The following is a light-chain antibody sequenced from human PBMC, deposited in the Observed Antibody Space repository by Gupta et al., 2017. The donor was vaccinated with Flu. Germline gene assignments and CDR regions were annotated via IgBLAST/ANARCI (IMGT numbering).Light chain of an antibody. J-gene: IGKJ3*01. Sequence: PSSLSASVGDRVTISCRASQSIRSYLNWYQQKPGKAPKLLIYATTSLPSGVPSRFSGSGSGTHFTLTISSLQPEDFATYFCQQSYSVPGSFGPGTTVDI. CDR3: QQSYSVPGS. V-gene: IGKV1-39*01. CDR1: QSIRSY. CDR2: ATT.